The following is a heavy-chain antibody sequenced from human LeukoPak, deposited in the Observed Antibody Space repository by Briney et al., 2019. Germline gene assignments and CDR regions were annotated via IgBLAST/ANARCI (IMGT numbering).Heavy chain of an antibody. CDR2: IFPDDSDT. J-gene: IGHJ4*02. CDR1: GYNFTKYW. Sequence: GESLKISCKGSGYNFTKYWIGWVRQMPGKGLEWMGIIFPDDSDTTYSPSFQGQVILSADKSISTAYLQWSSLKASDSAMYYCARHGYDSSGYRTLSLDYWGQGTLVTVSS. CDR3: ARHGYDSSGYRTLSLDY. V-gene: IGHV5-51*01. D-gene: IGHD3-22*01.